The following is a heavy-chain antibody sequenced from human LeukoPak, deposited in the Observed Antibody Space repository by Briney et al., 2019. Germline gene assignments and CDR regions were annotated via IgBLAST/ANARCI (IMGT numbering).Heavy chain of an antibody. D-gene: IGHD2-2*01. J-gene: IGHJ6*03. Sequence: GGSLRLSCAASGFTFSSYWMSWVRQAPGKGLEWVANIKQDGSEKNYVDSVKGRFTISRDNAKNSLYLQMNSLRAEDTAVYYCAREDTEYQLLYYYYYMDVRGKGTTVTVSS. V-gene: IGHV3-7*01. CDR3: AREDTEYQLLYYYYYMDV. CDR1: GFTFSSYW. CDR2: IKQDGSEK.